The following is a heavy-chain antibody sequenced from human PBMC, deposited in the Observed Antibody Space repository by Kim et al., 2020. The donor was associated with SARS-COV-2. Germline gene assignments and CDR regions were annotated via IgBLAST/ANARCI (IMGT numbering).Heavy chain of an antibody. D-gene: IGHD7-27*01. Sequence: GGSLRLSCSGSGFTLSSYSIYWVRQAPGKGLQYVSAITSNGGGTYYADSVKGRFTISRDNSKDTVSLQMSSLRTEDTGVYYCVKGSSSTTGVVIPAFWGQGTLVTVSS. CDR2: ITSNGGGT. CDR3: VKGSSSTTGVVIPAF. J-gene: IGHJ4*02. V-gene: IGHV3-64D*06. CDR1: GFTLSSYS.